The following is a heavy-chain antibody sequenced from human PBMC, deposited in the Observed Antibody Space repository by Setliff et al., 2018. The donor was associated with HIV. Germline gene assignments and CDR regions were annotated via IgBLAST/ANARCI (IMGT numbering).Heavy chain of an antibody. D-gene: IGHD2-2*01. J-gene: IGHJ2*01. Sequence: PSETLSLTCTVSGDSISTDYWTWIRQPPGKGLEWIGYIYNSASTSYNPSLKSRVTISVDTSKNQFSLKLSSVTAADTAVYYCARPADCSSTSCYLWYFDLWGRGTLVTVSS. CDR2: IYNSAST. CDR1: GDSISTDY. V-gene: IGHV4-4*09. CDR3: ARPADCSSTSCYLWYFDL.